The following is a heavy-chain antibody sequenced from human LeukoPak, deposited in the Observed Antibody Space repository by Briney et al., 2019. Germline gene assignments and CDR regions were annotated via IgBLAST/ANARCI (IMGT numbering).Heavy chain of an antibody. CDR1: GGTFSSYA. CDR3: AYGDCGKGGFDP. D-gene: IGHD4-17*01. Sequence: SVKVSCKASGGTFSSYAISWVRLAPGQGLEWMGRIIPILGIANYAQKFQGRVTITADKSTSTAYMELSSLRSEDTAVYYCAYGDCGKGGFDPWGQGTLVTVSS. CDR2: IIPILGIA. J-gene: IGHJ5*02. V-gene: IGHV1-69*04.